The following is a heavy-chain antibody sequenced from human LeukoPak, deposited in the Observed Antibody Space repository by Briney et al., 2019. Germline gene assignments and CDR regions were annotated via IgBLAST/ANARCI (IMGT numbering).Heavy chain of an antibody. CDR1: GFTFSSYA. CDR2: ISGSGGST. D-gene: IGHD1-26*01. V-gene: IGHV3-23*01. Sequence: SGGSLRLSCAASGFTFSSYAMSWVRQAPGKGLEWVSAISGSGGSTYYADSVKGRFTISRDNSKNTLCLQMNSLRAEVTTVYYCAKDQWELSFYWGQGTLVTVSS. CDR3: AKDQWELSFY. J-gene: IGHJ4*02.